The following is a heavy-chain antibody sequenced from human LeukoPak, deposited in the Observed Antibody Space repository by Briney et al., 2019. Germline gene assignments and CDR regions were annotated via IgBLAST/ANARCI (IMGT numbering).Heavy chain of an antibody. CDR2: MNPNSGNT. D-gene: IGHD5-12*01. CDR1: GYTFTSYD. Sequence: ASVKVSCKASGYTFTSYDINWVRQATGQGLEWMGWMNPNSGNTGYAQKFQGRVTMTRNTSISTAYMELSSLRSEDTAVYYCARGRVARYSGYDYLVDYWGQGTLVTVSS. CDR3: ARGRVARYSGYDYLVDY. V-gene: IGHV1-8*01. J-gene: IGHJ4*02.